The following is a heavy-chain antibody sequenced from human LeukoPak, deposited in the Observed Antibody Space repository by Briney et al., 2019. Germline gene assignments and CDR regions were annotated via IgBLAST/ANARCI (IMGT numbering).Heavy chain of an antibody. D-gene: IGHD1-14*01. CDR1: GFTFSNYA. V-gene: IGHV3-23*01. Sequence: GGSLRLSCAASGFTFSNYAMSWVRQAPGKGLEWVSTISGSGVTTYYVDSVKGRFTISRDNSKNTLYLQMNSLRAEDTASYYCARDAPLTLRYFDYWGQGTLVTVSS. CDR2: ISGSGVTT. CDR3: ARDAPLTLRYFDY. J-gene: IGHJ4*02.